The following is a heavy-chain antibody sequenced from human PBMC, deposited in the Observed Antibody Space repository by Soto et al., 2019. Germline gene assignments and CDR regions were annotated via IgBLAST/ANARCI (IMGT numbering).Heavy chain of an antibody. V-gene: IGHV3-21*01. J-gene: IGHJ4*02. CDR1: GFTFSSYS. D-gene: IGHD2-2*01. CDR3: ARVPQPSKSSVVPAVTRYDYGVEPPLDY. Sequence: GGSLRLSCAASGFTFSSYSMNWVRQAPGKGLEWVSSISSSSSYIYYADSVKGRFTISRDNAKNSLYLQMNSLRAEDTAVYYCARVPQPSKSSVVPAVTRYDYGVEPPLDYWGQGTLVTVSS. CDR2: ISSSSSYI.